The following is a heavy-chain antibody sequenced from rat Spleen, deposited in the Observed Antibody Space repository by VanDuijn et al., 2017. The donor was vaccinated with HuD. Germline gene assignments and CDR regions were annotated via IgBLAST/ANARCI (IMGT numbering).Heavy chain of an antibody. J-gene: IGHJ4*01. CDR1: GFTFSNYD. CDR3: GTDYFGGYVMDA. D-gene: IGHD1-11*01. CDR2: ISPSGGST. V-gene: IGHV5-27*01. Sequence: EVQLVESGGGLVQPGRSLKLSCEASGFTFSNYDMAWVRQAPTKGLEWIASISPSGGSTYYRDSVKGRFTISRDNAKTTLYLQMDSLRSEDTATYYCGTDYFGGYVMDAWGQGVSVTVSS.